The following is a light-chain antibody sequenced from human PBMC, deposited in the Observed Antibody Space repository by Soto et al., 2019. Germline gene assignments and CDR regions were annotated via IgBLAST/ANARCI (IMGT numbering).Light chain of an antibody. CDR3: QQYYRYPPT. CDR2: TVS. J-gene: IGKJ4*01. V-gene: IGKV1-5*03. CDR1: QSVSTA. Sequence: DIQMTQFPSILSASVGDRVTITCRASQSVSTALAWWQQKPGKAPDLLIYTVSTLKSGVPSRFSASGSGTDFTLTVSSLQPDDSATYYCQQYYRYPPTFGGGTKVEI.